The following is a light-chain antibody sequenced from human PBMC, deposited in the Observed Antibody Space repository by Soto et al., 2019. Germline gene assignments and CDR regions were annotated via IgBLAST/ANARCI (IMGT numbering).Light chain of an antibody. Sequence: QSVLTQPPSVSGAPGQSVTISCTGTSSDVGKYDRVSWYQQPPGTAPKLIIYEVINRPPGVPARFSGSKSGNTASLTISGLQAVDEAEYYSSSFMSTSRYVFGAGTKVTVL. CDR3: SSFMSTSRYV. CDR2: EVI. V-gene: IGLV2-18*02. J-gene: IGLJ1*01. CDR1: SSDVGKYDR.